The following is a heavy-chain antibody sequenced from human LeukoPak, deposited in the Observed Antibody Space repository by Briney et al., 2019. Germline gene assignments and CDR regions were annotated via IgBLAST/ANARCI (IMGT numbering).Heavy chain of an antibody. J-gene: IGHJ4*02. CDR2: ISGSGGST. CDR1: GFTFSSYG. CDR3: AKALVKDFDY. Sequence: GGSLRLSCAASGFTFSSYGMSWVRQAPGKGLEWVSAISGSGGSTYYADSVKGRFTISRDNSKSTLYLQMNSLRAEDTAVYYCAKALVKDFDYWGQGTLVTVSS. D-gene: IGHD6-13*01. V-gene: IGHV3-23*01.